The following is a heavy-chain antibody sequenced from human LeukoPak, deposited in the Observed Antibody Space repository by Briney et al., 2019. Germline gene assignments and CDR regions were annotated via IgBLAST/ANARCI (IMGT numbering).Heavy chain of an antibody. J-gene: IGHJ4*02. V-gene: IGHV5-51*01. CDR2: IYPGDSDT. Sequence: GESLKISCKGSGYSFTTYWIGWVRQVPGKGLEWMGIIYPGDSDTRYSPSFQGQVTISADKSISTAYLQWSSLKASDTAMYYCARHGYSYGYNPYYWGQGTLVTVSS. CDR1: GYSFTTYW. D-gene: IGHD5-18*01. CDR3: ARHGYSYGYNPYY.